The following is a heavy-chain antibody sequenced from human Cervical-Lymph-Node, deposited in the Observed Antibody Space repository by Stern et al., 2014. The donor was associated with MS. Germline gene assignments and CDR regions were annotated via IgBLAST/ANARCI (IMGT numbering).Heavy chain of an antibody. D-gene: IGHD1-26*01. CDR2: ITPVFGTT. Sequence: VQLVESVAEAKKPGSSVKVSCKASGDTFSSYAINWVRQVPGQGLEWMGGITPVFGTTNYAQKFQGRVTITADKSTNTAYMELMTLRSEDTAVYYCARGGGLVGYFDYWGQGTLVSVSS. V-gene: IGHV1-69*06. CDR3: ARGGGLVGYFDY. CDR1: GDTFSSYA. J-gene: IGHJ4*02.